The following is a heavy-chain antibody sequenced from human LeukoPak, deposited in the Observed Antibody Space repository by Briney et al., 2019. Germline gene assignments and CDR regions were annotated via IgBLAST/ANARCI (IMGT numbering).Heavy chain of an antibody. J-gene: IGHJ5*02. V-gene: IGHV5-10-1*01. Sequence: GESLRISCKGSGYSFTSHWISWVRQMPGKGLEWMGRIDPSDSYTNYSPSFQGYVTISADKSISTAYLQWSSLKASDTAMYYCARHGYYYGSGSSWFDPWGQGTLVTVSS. CDR1: GYSFTSHW. CDR3: ARHGYYYGSGSSWFDP. D-gene: IGHD3-10*01. CDR2: IDPSDSYT.